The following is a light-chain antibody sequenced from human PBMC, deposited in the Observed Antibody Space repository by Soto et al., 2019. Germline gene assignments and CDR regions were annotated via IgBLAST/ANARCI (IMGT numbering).Light chain of an antibody. V-gene: IGLV1-40*01. CDR1: NSNLGAGYD. CDR3: QSYDSSLSGVV. CDR2: GSS. Sequence: QSVLTQPPSVSGAPGQRVTISCTGNNSNLGAGYDVHWYQHLPGTAPRLLIFGSSNRPSGVPDRFSGSKSGTSASLAITGLQAEDETEYYCQSYDSSLSGVVFGGGTKLTVL. J-gene: IGLJ2*01.